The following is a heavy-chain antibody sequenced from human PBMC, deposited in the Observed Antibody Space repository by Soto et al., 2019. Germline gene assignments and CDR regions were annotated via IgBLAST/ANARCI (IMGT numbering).Heavy chain of an antibody. J-gene: IGHJ4*02. CDR1: GGSISSYY. D-gene: IGHD4-17*01. Sequence: SETLSLTCTVSGGSISSYYWSWIRQPPGKGLEWIGYIYYSGSTNYNPSLKSRVTISVDTSKNQFSLKLSSVTAADTAVYYCASHKPGDFFDYWGQGTLITVSS. CDR2: IYYSGST. V-gene: IGHV4-59*08. CDR3: ASHKPGDFFDY.